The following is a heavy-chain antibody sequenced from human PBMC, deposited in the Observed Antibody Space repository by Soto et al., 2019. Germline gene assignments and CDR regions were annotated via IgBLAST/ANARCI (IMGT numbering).Heavy chain of an antibody. CDR1: GGSISSSNW. Sequence: QVQLQESGPGLVKPSGTLSLTCAVSGGSISSSNWWSWVRQPPGKGLEWIGEIYHSGSTNYNPSLKSRVTISVDKSKNQFALKLSSVTAADTAVYYCASSDSSGSYYGSGDYWGQGTLVTVSS. D-gene: IGHD1-26*01. J-gene: IGHJ4*02. CDR2: IYHSGST. CDR3: ASSDSSGSYYGSGDY. V-gene: IGHV4-4*02.